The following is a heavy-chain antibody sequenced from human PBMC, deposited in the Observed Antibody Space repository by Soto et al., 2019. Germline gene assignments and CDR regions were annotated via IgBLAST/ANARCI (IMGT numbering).Heavy chain of an antibody. J-gene: IGHJ4*02. CDR2: ISESGGSA. D-gene: IGHD2-21*02. V-gene: IGHV3-23*01. CDR1: GFTFSSYV. CDR3: ATTRYCAGDTCYFSPVY. Sequence: GGSLRLSCAASGFTFSSYVMSWVRQAPGKGLERVSSISESGGSAYYADSVKGRFSISRDNSKNTVYLQMSCLRVEDTAVYYCATTRYCAGDTCYFSPVYWGQGTLVTVSS.